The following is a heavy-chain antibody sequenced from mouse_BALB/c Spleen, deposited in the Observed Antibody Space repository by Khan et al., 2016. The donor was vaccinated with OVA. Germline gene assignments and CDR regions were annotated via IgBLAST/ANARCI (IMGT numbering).Heavy chain of an antibody. CDR2: IWGRGNT. CDR1: GFSLTDYG. CDR3: AKGVCSYYYTLDY. J-gene: IGHJ4*01. V-gene: IGHV2-6-5*01. Sequence: VQLQESGPGLVAPSQSLSITCTVSGFSLTDYGVSWIRQPPGKGLEWLGVIWGRGNTYYNSALKYRLSTCKDNSKSQIFLKMTSLQTDDTAIYYCAKGVCSYYYTLDYWGQGTSVTVSS.